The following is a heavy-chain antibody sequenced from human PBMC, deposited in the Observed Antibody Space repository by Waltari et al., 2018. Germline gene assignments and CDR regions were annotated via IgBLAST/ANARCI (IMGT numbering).Heavy chain of an antibody. CDR3: ARDTPGDGIDY. D-gene: IGHD7-27*01. CDR1: GFIFSNYW. J-gene: IGHJ4*02. Sequence: EVKLVESGGGSVQPGGSLRLSCTASGFIFSNYWMPWVRQVPGKGLLLFSQAGTDERVPTYADSVKGRFTISRDNAKNTVYLQMNSLRVEDTAVYYCARDTPGDGIDYWGQGTLVTVSS. V-gene: IGHV3-74*03. CDR2: AGTDERVP.